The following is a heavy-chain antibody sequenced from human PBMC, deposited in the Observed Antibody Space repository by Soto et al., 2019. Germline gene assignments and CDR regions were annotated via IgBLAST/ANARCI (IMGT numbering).Heavy chain of an antibody. Sequence: EVQLLESGGGLVQPGGSLRLSCAASGFTFSSYAMSWVRQAPGKGLEWVSAISGSGGSTYYADSVKGRFTISRDNSKNTLYLQMNSLRADDTAVYYCAKDHDFWSGYPDYWGQGTLVTVSS. D-gene: IGHD3-3*01. V-gene: IGHV3-23*01. J-gene: IGHJ4*02. CDR2: ISGSGGST. CDR1: GFTFSSYA. CDR3: AKDHDFWSGYPDY.